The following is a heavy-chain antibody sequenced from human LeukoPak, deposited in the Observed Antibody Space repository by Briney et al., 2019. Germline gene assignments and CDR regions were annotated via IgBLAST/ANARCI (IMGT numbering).Heavy chain of an antibody. J-gene: IGHJ4*02. V-gene: IGHV1-18*01. D-gene: IGHD3-22*01. CDR2: ISVYNGNT. Sequence: ASVKVSCKASGYTFTNCGITWVRQAPGQGLAWMGWISVYNGNTKYAQKVQGRVTMTTDTSTNTAYMELRSLRSDDTAVYYCARVRYYNISGYFPNFDYWGQGTLVTVSS. CDR1: GYTFTNCG. CDR3: ARVRYYNISGYFPNFDY.